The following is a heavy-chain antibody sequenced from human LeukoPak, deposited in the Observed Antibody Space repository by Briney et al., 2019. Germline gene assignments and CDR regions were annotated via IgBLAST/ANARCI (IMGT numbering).Heavy chain of an antibody. Sequence: TLSLTCTVSGGSISSGSYYWSWIRQPAGKGLEWIGRIYTSGSTNYNPSLKSRVTISVDTSKNQFSLKLSSVTAADTAVYYCARVISSSPYYYYYMDVWGKGTTVTVSS. J-gene: IGHJ6*03. CDR1: GGSISSGSYY. CDR3: ARVISSSPYYYYYMDV. CDR2: IYTSGST. V-gene: IGHV4-61*02. D-gene: IGHD6-6*01.